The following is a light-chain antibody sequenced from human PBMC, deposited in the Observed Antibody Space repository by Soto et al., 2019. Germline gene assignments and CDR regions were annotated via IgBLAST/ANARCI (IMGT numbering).Light chain of an antibody. CDR2: AAY. CDR3: HRYNSVPLT. CDR1: QGIGNF. J-gene: IGKJ4*01. Sequence: DIEMTQSPSSLSASLGDTVTITCRASQGIGNFLAWYQQKPGDVPKLLIYAAYTVQSGGPSRFSGSGSGTDFTLTISSLQPEDVATYFCHRYNSVPLTFGGGTRVEIK. V-gene: IGKV1-27*01.